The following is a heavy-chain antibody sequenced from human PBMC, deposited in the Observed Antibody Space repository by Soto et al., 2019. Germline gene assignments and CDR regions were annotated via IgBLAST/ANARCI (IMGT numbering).Heavy chain of an antibody. V-gene: IGHV3-21*01. D-gene: IGHD6-13*01. CDR2: ISSSSSYI. J-gene: IGHJ5*02. CDR1: GFTFSSYS. CDR3: AIRQKTSIAAAHGFDP. Sequence: GGSLRLSCAASGFTFSSYSMNWVRQAPGKGLEWVSSISSSSSYIYYADSVKGRFTISRDNAKNSLYLQMNSLRAEDTAVYYCAIRQKTSIAAAHGFDPWGQGTLVTVSS.